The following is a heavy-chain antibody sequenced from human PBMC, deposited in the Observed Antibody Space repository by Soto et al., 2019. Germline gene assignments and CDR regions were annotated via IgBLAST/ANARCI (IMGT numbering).Heavy chain of an antibody. Sequence: LRLSCAASGFNFRNYAMHWVRQAPGKGLEWVSGISWNSGSIGYADSVKGRFTISRDNAKNSLYLQMNSLRAEDTALYYCAKAKGSIAARRDYFDYWGQGTLVTVSS. V-gene: IGHV3-9*01. D-gene: IGHD6-6*01. CDR1: GFNFRNYA. CDR2: ISWNSGSI. CDR3: AKAKGSIAARRDYFDY. J-gene: IGHJ4*02.